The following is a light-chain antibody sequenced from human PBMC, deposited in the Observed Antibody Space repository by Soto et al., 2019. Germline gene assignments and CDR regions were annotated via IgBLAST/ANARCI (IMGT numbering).Light chain of an antibody. CDR1: SNDVGGYNY. J-gene: IGLJ1*01. V-gene: IGLV2-8*01. CDR3: SLYTSENAYV. Sequence: QSALTQPPSASGSPGQSVTISCTGTSNDVGGYNYVSWYQQHPGKAPKLIIYEVSKRPSGVPDRFSGSKSGNTASLTVSGLQAEDEADYYCSLYTSENAYVFGTGTKVTVL. CDR2: EVS.